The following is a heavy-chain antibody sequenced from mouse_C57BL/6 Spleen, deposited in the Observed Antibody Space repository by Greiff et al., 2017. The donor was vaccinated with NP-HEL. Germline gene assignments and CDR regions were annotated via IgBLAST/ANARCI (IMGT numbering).Heavy chain of an antibody. J-gene: IGHJ3*01. CDR1: GYSFTDYN. V-gene: IGHV1-39*01. Sequence: VQLQQSGPELVKPGASVKISCKASGYSFTDYNMNWVKQSNGKSLEWIGVINPNYGTTSYNQKFKGKATLTVDQSSSTAYMQLNSLTSEDSAVDYCARSDYYGSSYGFAYWGQGTLVTVSA. D-gene: IGHD1-1*01. CDR3: ARSDYYGSSYGFAY. CDR2: INPNYGTT.